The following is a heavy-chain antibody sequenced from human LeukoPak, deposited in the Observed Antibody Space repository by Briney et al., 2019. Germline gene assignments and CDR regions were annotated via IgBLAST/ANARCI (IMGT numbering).Heavy chain of an antibody. V-gene: IGHV1-69*06. CDR2: IIPIFGTA. CDR3: ARTQAMVRGPFDY. CDR1: GGTFSSYA. D-gene: IGHD5-18*01. J-gene: IGHJ4*02. Sequence: GASVKVSCKAAGGTFSSYAISWVRQGPGQGLEWMGGIIPIFGTANYAQKFQGRVTITADKSTSTAYMELSSLRSEDTAVYYCARTQAMVRGPFDYWGQGTLVTVSS.